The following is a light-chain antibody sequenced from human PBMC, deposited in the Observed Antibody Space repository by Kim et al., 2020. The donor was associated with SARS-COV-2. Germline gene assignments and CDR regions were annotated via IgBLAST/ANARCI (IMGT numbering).Light chain of an antibody. CDR2: GAS. V-gene: IGKV3-15*01. CDR3: QQYNNWPPRYT. CDR1: QSVSSN. J-gene: IGKJ2*01. Sequence: EIVMTQSPATLSVSPGERATLSCRASQSVSSNLAWYQQKPGQAPRLLIYGASTRATGIPARFSGSGSGTEFTLTISSLLSEDFAVYYCQQYNNWPPRYTFGQGTKLEI.